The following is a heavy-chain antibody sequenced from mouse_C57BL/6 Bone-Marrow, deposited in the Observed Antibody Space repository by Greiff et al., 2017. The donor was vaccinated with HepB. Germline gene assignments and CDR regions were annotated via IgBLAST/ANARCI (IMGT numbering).Heavy chain of an antibody. V-gene: IGHV1-81*01. D-gene: IGHD1-1*01. CDR3: AREISTIVAYYFDY. J-gene: IGHJ2*01. Sequence: VQLQQSGAELARPGASVKLSCKASGYTFTSYGISWVKQSTGQGLEWIGEIYPRSGNTYYNEKFKGKATLTADKSSSTAYMKLRSLTSEDSAVYVCAREISTIVAYYFDYGGQGTTLTVSS. CDR2: IYPRSGNT. CDR1: GYTFTSYG.